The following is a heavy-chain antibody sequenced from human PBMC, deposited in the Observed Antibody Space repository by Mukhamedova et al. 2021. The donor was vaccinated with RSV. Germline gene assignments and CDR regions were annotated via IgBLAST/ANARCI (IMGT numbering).Heavy chain of an antibody. CDR1: STYA. V-gene: IGHV3-30*07. CDR3: ARDAFFHSGYSAMDV. D-gene: IGHD3-10*01. J-gene: IGHJ6*02. CDR2: IAYDGRYE. Sequence: STYALHWVRQAPGKGLEWVTFIAYDGRYEYYADSVKGRFTSSRDNSKNTLYLQMNSLRTEDTAVYYCARDAFFHSGYSAMDVWG.